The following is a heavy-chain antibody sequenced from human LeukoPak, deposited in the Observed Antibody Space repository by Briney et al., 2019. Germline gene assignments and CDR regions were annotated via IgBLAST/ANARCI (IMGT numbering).Heavy chain of an antibody. J-gene: IGHJ6*02. D-gene: IGHD6-6*01. CDR3: ARSIAARLVYYYYGMDV. CDR2: ISSISSYI. V-gene: IGHV3-21*06. CDR1: GFTFSSYS. Sequence: GGSLRLSCAASGFTFSSYSMNWVHQAPGKGLEWVSSISSISSYIYYADSVKGRFTISRDNAKNSLYLQMNSLRAEDTAVYYCARSIAARLVYYYYGMDVWGQGTTVTVSS.